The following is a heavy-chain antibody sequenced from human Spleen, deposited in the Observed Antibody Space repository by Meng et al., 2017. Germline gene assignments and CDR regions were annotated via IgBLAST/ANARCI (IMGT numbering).Heavy chain of an antibody. D-gene: IGHD1-26*01. CDR1: GFNFSSYA. Sequence: GESLKISCAGSGFNFSSYAMSWVRQAPGKGLEWASAISGSGGSTYYADSVKGRFTISRDNSKNTLYLQMNSLRAEDTAVYYCAKVGPISPYSGKYWSFDLWGRGTLVTVSS. CDR3: AKVGPISPYSGKYWSFDL. V-gene: IGHV3-23*01. J-gene: IGHJ2*01. CDR2: ISGSGGST.